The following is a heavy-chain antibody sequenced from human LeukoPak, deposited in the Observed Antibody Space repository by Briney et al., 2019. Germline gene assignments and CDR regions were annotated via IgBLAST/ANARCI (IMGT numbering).Heavy chain of an antibody. J-gene: IGHJ6*03. CDR3: AKKGPRGSYWYYYYMDV. D-gene: IGHD3-10*01. Sequence: PGGSLRLSCAASGFTFSSYEMNWARQAPGKGLEWVSAISGSGGSTYYADSVKGRFTISRDNSKNTLYLQMNSLRAEDTAVYYCAKKGPRGSYWYYYYMDVWGKGTTVTISS. V-gene: IGHV3-23*01. CDR2: ISGSGGST. CDR1: GFTFSSYE.